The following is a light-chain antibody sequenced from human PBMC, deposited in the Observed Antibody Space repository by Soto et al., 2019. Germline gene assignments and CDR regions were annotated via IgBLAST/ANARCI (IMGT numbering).Light chain of an antibody. CDR2: AAS. Sequence: EIVMTQSAATLSVSPGDRATLSCRASESVSTNLAWYQQKPGQAPRLLIYAASSRATGIPARFSGSGSGTEFTLTISSLQSEDFAVYYCQQYDLSSGFGGGTKVEIK. V-gene: IGKV3-15*01. CDR3: QQYDLSSG. CDR1: ESVSTN. J-gene: IGKJ4*01.